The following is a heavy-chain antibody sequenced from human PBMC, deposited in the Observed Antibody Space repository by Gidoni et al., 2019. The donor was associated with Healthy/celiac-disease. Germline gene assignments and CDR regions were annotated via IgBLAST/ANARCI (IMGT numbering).Heavy chain of an antibody. CDR3: ARPKEKYYYGSVDY. V-gene: IGHV3-21*01. Sequence: EVQLVASGGGLVKPGGSLRLSCAPSGFTFCSYSLNWVRQAPGTGLGCVSYIRSSSSYIYYADSVKGRFTISRDNAKNSLYLQMNSLRAEDTAVYYCARPKEKYYYGSVDYWGQGTLVTVSS. J-gene: IGHJ4*02. CDR2: IRSSSSYI. CDR1: GFTFCSYS. D-gene: IGHD3-10*01.